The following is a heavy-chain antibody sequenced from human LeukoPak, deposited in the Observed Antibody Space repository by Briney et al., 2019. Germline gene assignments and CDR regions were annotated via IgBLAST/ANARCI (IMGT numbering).Heavy chain of an antibody. J-gene: IGHJ4*02. CDR3: ARSTGGTGPADY. V-gene: IGHV5-51*01. Sequence: GESLKISCKVSGYTVSSYWISCVRQMPGKGLEWMGIIYPGDSDTRYSPSFQGQVTISADKSINTAYLQWSSLKASDTAMYYCARSTGGTGPADYWGQGTLVTVSS. CDR2: IYPGDSDT. CDR1: GYTVSSYW. D-gene: IGHD2-8*02.